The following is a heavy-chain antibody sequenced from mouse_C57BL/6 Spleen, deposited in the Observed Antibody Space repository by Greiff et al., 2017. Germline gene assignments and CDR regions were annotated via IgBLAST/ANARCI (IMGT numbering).Heavy chain of an antibody. Sequence: EVKLEESGPGLVKPSQSLSLTCSVTGYSITSGYYWNWIRQFPGNKLEWMGYISYDGSNNYNPSLKNRISITRDTSKNKFFLKLNSVTTEDTATYYCALDSSGYPWFAYWGQGTLVTVSA. CDR3: ALDSSGYPWFAY. CDR1: GYSITSGYY. CDR2: ISYDGSN. J-gene: IGHJ3*01. V-gene: IGHV3-6*01. D-gene: IGHD3-2*02.